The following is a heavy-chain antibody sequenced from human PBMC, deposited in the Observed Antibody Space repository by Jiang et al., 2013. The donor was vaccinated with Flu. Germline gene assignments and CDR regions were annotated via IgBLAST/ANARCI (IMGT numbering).Heavy chain of an antibody. V-gene: IGHV4-39*01. D-gene: IGHD4-17*01. CDR2: IYYSGST. CDR1: GGSISSSSYY. Sequence: LLKPSETLSLTCTVSGGSISSSSYYWGWIRQPPGKGLEWIGRIYYSGSTSYNPSLKSRVTISVDTSKNQFSLKLSSVTAADTAMYYCARHLYGDSCDYWGQGTLVTVSS. J-gene: IGHJ4*02. CDR3: ARHLYGDSCDY.